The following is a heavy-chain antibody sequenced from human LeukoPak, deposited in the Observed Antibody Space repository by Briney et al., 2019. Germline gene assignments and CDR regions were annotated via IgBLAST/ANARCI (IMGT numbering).Heavy chain of an antibody. J-gene: IGHJ4*02. CDR3: VRGGYCYGPSG. V-gene: IGHV4-4*07. CDR1: GGSISSYY. D-gene: IGHD5-18*01. Sequence: PSETLSLTCTVSGGSISSYYWSWIRQPAGKGLEWIGRTYTSGSLNYNPSLKSRVTMSVDTAKNQFSLKLSSVTAADTAVYYCVRGGYCYGPSGWGQGTLVTVSS. CDR2: TYTSGSL.